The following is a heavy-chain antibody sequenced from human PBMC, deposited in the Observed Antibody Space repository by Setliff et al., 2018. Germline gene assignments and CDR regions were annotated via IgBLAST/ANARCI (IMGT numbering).Heavy chain of an antibody. D-gene: IGHD5-12*01. CDR1: GGTFSSYG. J-gene: IGHJ6*03. CDR2: INTNTGFP. Sequence: ASVKVSCKASGGTFSSYGISWVRQAPGQGLEWMGWINTNTGFPTYAQGFTGRFVFSLDTSVTTAYLQISSLKAQDSAVYYCARGGDIISYRGDYYMDVWGKGTTVTVSS. V-gene: IGHV7-4-1*02. CDR3: ARGGDIISYRGDYYMDV.